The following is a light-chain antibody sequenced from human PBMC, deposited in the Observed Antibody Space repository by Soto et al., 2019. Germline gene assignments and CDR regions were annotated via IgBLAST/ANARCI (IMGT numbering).Light chain of an antibody. Sequence: QSVLTQPASVSGSPGQSITISCTGTRRDVGGYNYVSWYQQYPGKSPKLLIYEVTHRPSGVSNRFSGSKSGNTASLTISGLQAEDEAGYYCSSYTISNTLPFVFGTGTKLTVL. J-gene: IGLJ1*01. CDR2: EVT. CDR1: RRDVGGYNY. CDR3: SSYTISNTLPFV. V-gene: IGLV2-14*01.